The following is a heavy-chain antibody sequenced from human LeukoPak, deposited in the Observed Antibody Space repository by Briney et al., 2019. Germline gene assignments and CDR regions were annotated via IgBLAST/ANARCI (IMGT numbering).Heavy chain of an antibody. CDR2: VSPGGYT. CDR3: ARIRCGRGQARCYNH. V-gene: IGHV4-34*01. Sequence: PSETLSLTCAVSGVSVGDYYWSWIRQSPEKGLEWIGEVSPGGYTTYNPSLRSRVIISEDTSENQLSLNVTSVTAADTALYYCARIRCGRGQARCYNHWAQGSLVTVSS. J-gene: IGHJ5*02. D-gene: IGHD2-21*01. CDR1: GVSVGDYY.